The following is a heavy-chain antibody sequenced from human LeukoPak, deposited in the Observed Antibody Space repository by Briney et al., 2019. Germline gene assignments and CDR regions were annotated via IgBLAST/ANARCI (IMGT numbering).Heavy chain of an antibody. D-gene: IGHD5-24*01. Sequence: GGSLRLSCAASGFTFDDYAMHWVRQAPGKGLEWVSGISWNSGSIGYADSVKGRFTISRDNAKNSLYLQMNSLRAEDTALYYCAKSTQYVEMATIGNYFDYWGQGTLVTVSS. CDR3: AKSTQYVEMATIGNYFDY. J-gene: IGHJ4*02. V-gene: IGHV3-9*01. CDR1: GFTFDDYA. CDR2: ISWNSGSI.